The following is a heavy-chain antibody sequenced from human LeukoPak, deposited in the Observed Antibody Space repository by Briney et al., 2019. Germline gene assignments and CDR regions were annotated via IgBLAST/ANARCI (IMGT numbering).Heavy chain of an antibody. D-gene: IGHD6-13*01. CDR2: IKPDGSEE. CDR3: AGALGGYSSSWYSGY. J-gene: IGHJ4*02. Sequence: GSLRLSCAASGFIFSSYWMSWVRQAPGKGLEWVANIKPDGSEEYYVDSVKGRFTISRDNAKNSLYLQMNSLRAEDAAVYYCAGALGGYSSSWYSGYWGQGTLVTVSS. CDR1: GFIFSSYW. V-gene: IGHV3-7*01.